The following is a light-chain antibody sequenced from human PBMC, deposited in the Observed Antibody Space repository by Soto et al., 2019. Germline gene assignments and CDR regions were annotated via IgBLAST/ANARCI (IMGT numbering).Light chain of an antibody. CDR2: DIS. Sequence: QSALTQPASVSGSPGQSITISCTGTSSDVGGYNYVSWYQQHPGKAPKLMIFDISNRPSGVSSRFSGSKSGNTASLTISGLQAEDEADYYCSSYTDSSTLNYVFGTGTKVTVL. CDR3: SSYTDSSTLNYV. V-gene: IGLV2-14*03. CDR1: SSDVGGYNY. J-gene: IGLJ1*01.